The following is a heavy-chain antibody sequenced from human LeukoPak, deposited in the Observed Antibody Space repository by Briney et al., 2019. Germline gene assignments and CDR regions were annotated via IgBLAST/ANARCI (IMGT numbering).Heavy chain of an antibody. CDR2: IYYSGST. CDR1: GGSISGSSYY. CDR3: ARRGSGWYRNWFDP. J-gene: IGHJ5*02. V-gene: IGHV4-39*01. D-gene: IGHD6-19*01. Sequence: SETLSLTCTVSGGSISGSSYYWGWIRQPPGKGLEWIGSIYYSGSTYYNPSLKSRVTISVDTSKNQFSLKLSSVTAADTAVYYCARRGSGWYRNWFDPWGQGTLVTVSS.